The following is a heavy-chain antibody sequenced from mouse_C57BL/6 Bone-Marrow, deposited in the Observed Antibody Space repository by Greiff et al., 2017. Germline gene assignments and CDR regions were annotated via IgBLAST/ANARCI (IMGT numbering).Heavy chain of an antibody. D-gene: IGHD1-1*01. CDR2: IYPGDGDT. CDR3: ARSTTVVARGFAY. CDR1: GYAFSSSW. J-gene: IGHJ3*01. V-gene: IGHV1-82*01. Sequence: VQGVESGPELVKPGASVKISCKASGYAFSSSWMNWVKQRPGKGLEWIGRIYPGDGDTNYNGKFKGKATLTADKSSSTAYMQLSSLTSEDSAVYFCARSTTVVARGFAYWGQGTLVTVSA.